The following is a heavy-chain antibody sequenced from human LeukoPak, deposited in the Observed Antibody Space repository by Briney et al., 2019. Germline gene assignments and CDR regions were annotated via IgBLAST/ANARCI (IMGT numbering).Heavy chain of an antibody. CDR3: ARQREGYFDL. J-gene: IGHJ2*01. Sequence: SETLSLTCTVSGGSIRSYYWSWIRQPPGKGLEWIGYIYYSGSANYNPSLKSRVSISVDTSKNQFSLKLSSVTAADTAVYYCARQREGYFDLWGRGTLVTVSS. V-gene: IGHV4-59*08. CDR2: IYYSGSA. CDR1: GGSIRSYY.